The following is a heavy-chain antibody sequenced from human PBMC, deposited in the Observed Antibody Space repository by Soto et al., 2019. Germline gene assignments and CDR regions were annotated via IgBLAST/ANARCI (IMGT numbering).Heavy chain of an antibody. D-gene: IGHD4-17*01. J-gene: IGHJ3*02. Sequence: QVPLVESGGGVVQHGRSLRLSCAASGFTFSSYGMHWVRQAPGKGLEWVAVIWYDGSNKYYADSVKGRFTISRDNSKNTLYLQMNSLRAEATAVYYCARELATVTPSDAFDSWGQGTMVTVSS. CDR3: ARELATVTPSDAFDS. V-gene: IGHV3-33*01. CDR2: IWYDGSNK. CDR1: GFTFSSYG.